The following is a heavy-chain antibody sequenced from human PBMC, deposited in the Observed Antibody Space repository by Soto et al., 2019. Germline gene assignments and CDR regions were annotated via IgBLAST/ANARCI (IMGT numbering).Heavy chain of an antibody. CDR3: ASNYDSSGYPGYYYGMDV. CDR1: GFTFSSYG. Sequence: GGSLRLSCAASGFTFSSYGMHWVRQAPGKGLEWVAVISYDGSNKYYADSVKGRFTISRDNSKNTLYLQMNSLRAEDTAVYYCASNYDSSGYPGYYYGMDVWGQGTTVTVSS. J-gene: IGHJ6*02. V-gene: IGHV3-30*03. CDR2: ISYDGSNK. D-gene: IGHD3-22*01.